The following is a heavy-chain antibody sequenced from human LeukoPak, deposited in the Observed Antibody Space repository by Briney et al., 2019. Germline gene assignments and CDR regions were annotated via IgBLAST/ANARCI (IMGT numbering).Heavy chain of an antibody. V-gene: IGHV4-4*07. Sequence: SETLSLTCTASGGSISSYYWSWIRQPAGKGLEWIGRISASGSTNYAPSLRSRVTMSVDTSTKQFSLKLTSVTAADTAVYYCARRGNYDSSGYYHYFDYWGQGTLVTVSS. D-gene: IGHD3-22*01. CDR2: ISASGST. CDR1: GGSISSYY. CDR3: ARRGNYDSSGYYHYFDY. J-gene: IGHJ4*02.